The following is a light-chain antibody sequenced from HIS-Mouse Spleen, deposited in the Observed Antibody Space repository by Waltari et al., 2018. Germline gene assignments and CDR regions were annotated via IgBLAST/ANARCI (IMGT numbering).Light chain of an antibody. J-gene: IGKJ3*01. CDR2: GAS. CDR1: QCVSSSY. V-gene: IGKV3-20*01. Sequence: EIVLTQSPGTLSLSPGERATLSCRASQCVSSSYLAWYQQKPGQAPRHLIYGASIRATGIPDRFSGSGSGTDFTLTISRLEPEDFAVYYCQQYGSSPFTCGPGTKVDIK. CDR3: QQYGSSPFT.